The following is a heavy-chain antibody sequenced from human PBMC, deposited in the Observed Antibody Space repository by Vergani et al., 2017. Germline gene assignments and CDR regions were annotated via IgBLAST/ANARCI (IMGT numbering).Heavy chain of an antibody. J-gene: IGHJ4*02. V-gene: IGHV4-34*01. CDR3: ARGPSWGMVRGVIRYFDY. CDR2: INHSGST. CDR1: GGSFSGYY. D-gene: IGHD3-10*01. Sequence: QVQLQQWGAGLLKPSETLSLTCAVYGGSFSGYYWSWIRQPPGKGLEWIGEINHSGSTNYNPSLKSRVTISVDTSKNQFSLKLTSVTAADTAVYYCARGPSWGMVRGVIRYFDYRGQGTLVTVSS.